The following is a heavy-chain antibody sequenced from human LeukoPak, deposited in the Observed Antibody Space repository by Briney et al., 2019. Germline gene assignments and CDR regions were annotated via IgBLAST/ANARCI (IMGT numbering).Heavy chain of an antibody. J-gene: IGHJ4*02. Sequence: GGSLRLSCAASEFTFNDYAMHWVRQAPGKGLEWVSLISWDSGNTYYADSVKGRFTISRDNSKNTLYLQMNSLRAEDTAVYYCARDLWGYDILTGCPDYWGQGTLVTVSS. CDR2: ISWDSGNT. V-gene: IGHV3-43D*03. D-gene: IGHD3-9*01. CDR3: ARDLWGYDILTGCPDY. CDR1: EFTFNDYA.